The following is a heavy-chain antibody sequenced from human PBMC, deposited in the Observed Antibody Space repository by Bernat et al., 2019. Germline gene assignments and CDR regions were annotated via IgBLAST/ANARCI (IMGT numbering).Heavy chain of an antibody. Sequence: EVQLVQSGAEVKKPGESLRISCKGSGYSFTSYWISWVRQMPGKGLEWMGRIDPSDSYTNYSPSFQGHVTISADKPISTAYLQWSSLKASDTAMYYCARHARQLVRRCWFDPWGQGTLVTVSS. V-gene: IGHV5-10-1*03. CDR3: ARHARQLVRRCWFDP. CDR2: IDPSDSYT. CDR1: GYSFTSYW. J-gene: IGHJ5*02. D-gene: IGHD6-6*01.